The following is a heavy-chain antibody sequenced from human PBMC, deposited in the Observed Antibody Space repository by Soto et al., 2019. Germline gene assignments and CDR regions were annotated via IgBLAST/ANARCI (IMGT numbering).Heavy chain of an antibody. J-gene: IGHJ6*02. V-gene: IGHV1-2*02. CDR1: GYTFTGYY. Sequence: VASVKVSCKASGYTFTGYYMHRARQAPGQGLEWMGWINPNSGGTNYAQKFQGRVTMTRDTSISTAYMELSRLRSDDTAVYYCAGVGFWSNPDYYGMDVWGQGTTVTVSS. CDR3: AGVGFWSNPDYYGMDV. D-gene: IGHD3-3*01. CDR2: INPNSGGT.